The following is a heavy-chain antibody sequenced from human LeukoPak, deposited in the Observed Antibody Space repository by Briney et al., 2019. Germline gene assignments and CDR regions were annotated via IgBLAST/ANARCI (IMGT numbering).Heavy chain of an antibody. CDR2: ISQNGDS. J-gene: IGHJ3*02. CDR1: GGSISSGSYC. V-gene: IGHV4-61*05. Sequence: SETLSLTCNVSGGSISSGSYCWSWIRQSPGKGLEWIAEISQNGDSNYNMSLKSRVTISLDKSKNQVSLKLNSVTAADTAVYYCARALGAFDIWGQGTMVTVSS. CDR3: ARALGAFDI.